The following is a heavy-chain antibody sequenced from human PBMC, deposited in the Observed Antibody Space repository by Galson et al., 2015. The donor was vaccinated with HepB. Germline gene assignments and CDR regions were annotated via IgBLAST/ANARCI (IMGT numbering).Heavy chain of an antibody. D-gene: IGHD5-18*01. CDR2: ISYDGSNK. Sequence: SLRLSCAASGFTFSSYGMHWVRQAPGKGLEWVAVISYDGSNKYYADSVKGRFTISRDNSKNTLYLQMNSLRAEDTAVYYCAKDGPRGYSYEEYNWFDPWGQGTLVTVSS. J-gene: IGHJ5*02. CDR1: GFTFSSYG. CDR3: AKDGPRGYSYEEYNWFDP. V-gene: IGHV3-30*18.